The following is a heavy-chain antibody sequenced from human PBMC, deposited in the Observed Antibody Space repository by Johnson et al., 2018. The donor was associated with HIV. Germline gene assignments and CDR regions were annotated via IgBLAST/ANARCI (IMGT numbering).Heavy chain of an antibody. D-gene: IGHD3-16*01. V-gene: IGHV3-30*19. J-gene: IGHJ3*02. CDR2: ISYDGSNK. CDR1: GFTFRSYG. Sequence: QVQLVESGGGVVQPGRYLRLSCEASGFTFRSYGMYWVRQAPGKGLEWVAVISYDGSNKYYADSVKGRFTISRDNSKNTLYLQMNSLRAEDTAVYYCARDVKVCAFDIWGQGTMVTVSS. CDR3: ARDVKVCAFDI.